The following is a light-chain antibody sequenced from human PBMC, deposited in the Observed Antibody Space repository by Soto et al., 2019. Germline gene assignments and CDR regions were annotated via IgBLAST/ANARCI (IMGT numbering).Light chain of an antibody. V-gene: IGKV4-1*01. CDR3: QQYYSTPWT. CDR1: QTVLYSSSNKNH. J-gene: IGKJ1*01. CDR2: WAS. Sequence: MTQSPDSLAVSLGERATINCKSSQTVLYSSSNKNHLAWYQQKPGQPPKLLIYWASTRESGVPDRFSGSGSGTAFTLTISSLQAEDVAVYYCQQYYSTPWTFGQGTQVEIK.